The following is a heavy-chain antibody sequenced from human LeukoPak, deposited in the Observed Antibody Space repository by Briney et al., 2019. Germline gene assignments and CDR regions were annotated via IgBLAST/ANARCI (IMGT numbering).Heavy chain of an antibody. D-gene: IGHD6-19*01. J-gene: IGHJ5*02. Sequence: SETLSLTCTVSGGSISSSSYYWGWICQPPGKGLEWIGSIYYSGSTYYNPSLKSRVTISVDTSKNQFSLKLSSVTAADTAVYYCARVRGSPVDNWFDPWGQGTLVTVSS. CDR1: GGSISSSSYY. CDR2: IYYSGST. CDR3: ARVRGSPVDNWFDP. V-gene: IGHV4-39*07.